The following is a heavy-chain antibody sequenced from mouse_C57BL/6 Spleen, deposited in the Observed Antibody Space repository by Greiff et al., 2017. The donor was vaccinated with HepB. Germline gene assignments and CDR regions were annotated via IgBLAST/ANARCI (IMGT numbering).Heavy chain of an antibody. CDR3: ARSEGFAY. V-gene: IGHV1-4*01. Sequence: QVQLKESGAELARPGASVKMSCKASGYTFTSYTMHWVKQRPGQGLEWIGYINPSSGYTKYNQKFKDKATLTADKSSSTAYMQLSSLTSEDSAVYYCARSEGFAYWGQGTTVTVSS. J-gene: IGHJ1*01. CDR2: INPSSGYT. CDR1: GYTFTSYT.